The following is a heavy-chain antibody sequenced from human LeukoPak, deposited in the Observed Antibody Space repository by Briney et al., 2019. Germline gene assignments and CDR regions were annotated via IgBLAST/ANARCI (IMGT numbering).Heavy chain of an antibody. V-gene: IGHV6-1*01. D-gene: IGHD3-10*01. J-gene: IGHJ4*02. CDR3: ARAGSGHYTY. Sequence: SQTLSLTCVISGDSVSANSVTWHWIRQSPSRGLEWLGRTYYRSKWFYDFAPSVRSRITINADTCKNQFSLHLNSVTPEDTAVYYCARAGSGHYTYWGQGTLVTVSS. CDR2: TYYRSKWFY. CDR1: GDSVSANSVT.